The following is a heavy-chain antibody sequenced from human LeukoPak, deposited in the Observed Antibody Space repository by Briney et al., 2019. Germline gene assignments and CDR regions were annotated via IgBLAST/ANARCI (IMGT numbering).Heavy chain of an antibody. J-gene: IGHJ6*02. Sequence: GESLKISCKGSGYSFTSYWIGWVRQMPGKGLEWMGIIYPGDSDTRYSPSFQGQVTISADKSISTAYLQWSSLKASDTAMYYCARHVYSSGWYHYYYYGMDVWGQGTTVTVSS. CDR3: ARHVYSSGWYHYYYYGMDV. CDR2: IYPGDSDT. V-gene: IGHV5-51*01. CDR1: GYSFTSYW. D-gene: IGHD6-19*01.